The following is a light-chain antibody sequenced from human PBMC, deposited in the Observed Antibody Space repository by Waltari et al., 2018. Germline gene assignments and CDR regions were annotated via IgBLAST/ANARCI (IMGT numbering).Light chain of an antibody. CDR2: EGS. CDR1: SRDVGSYNL. Sequence: QSALTQPASVSGSPGPAITMSSTGTSRDVGSYNLVSWYQQHPGKAPKLMIYEGSKRPSGVSHRFSGSKSGSTASLTITGLQAEDEADYYCCSYAGTTTPRVFGGGTKLTVL. CDR3: CSYAGTTTPRV. J-gene: IGLJ3*02. V-gene: IGLV2-23*01.